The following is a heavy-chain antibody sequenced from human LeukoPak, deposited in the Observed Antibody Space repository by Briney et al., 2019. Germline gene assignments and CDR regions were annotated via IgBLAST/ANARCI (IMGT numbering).Heavy chain of an antibody. Sequence: VASVKVACKASEYTFIDYYIHWVRQAPGQGLEWIGWINPNSGGTNYAQKFQGRVTMTRDTSISTAYMELSRLRSDDTAVFYCAREGSSSSQFIDYYYMDVWGKGTTVTVSS. CDR2: INPNSGGT. D-gene: IGHD6-6*01. V-gene: IGHV1-2*02. CDR3: AREGSSSSQFIDYYYMDV. CDR1: EYTFIDYY. J-gene: IGHJ6*03.